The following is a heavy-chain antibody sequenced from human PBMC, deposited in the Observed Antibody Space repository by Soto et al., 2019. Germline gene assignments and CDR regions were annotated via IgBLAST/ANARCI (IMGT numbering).Heavy chain of an antibody. V-gene: IGHV4-4*07. CDR2: VAASGST. CDR1: GGSISGFF. CDR3: ARGGSTHYYYGLDV. Sequence: ETLSLTCTVSGGSISGFFWTWVRQPPGMPLEGLGHVAASGSTAYNPSLRSRLSLSLDVSKNRFSLELTSVTAADTATYFCARGGSTHYYYGLDVWGQGTTVTVSS. J-gene: IGHJ6*02.